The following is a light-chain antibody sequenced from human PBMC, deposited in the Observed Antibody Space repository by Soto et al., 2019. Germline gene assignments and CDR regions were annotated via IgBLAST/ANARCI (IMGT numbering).Light chain of an antibody. CDR3: QQRHMWPIT. J-gene: IGKJ5*01. CDR2: DAY. CDR1: QSFRGL. V-gene: IGKV3-11*01. Sequence: EVVLTQSLVTLSLSPGERATLSCRASQSFRGLLAWYQQKPGQAPRLLIYDAYNRATGIPPRFSGSGSGTDFTLTISSLEPEDYAVYYCQQRHMWPITFGQGTRLEIK.